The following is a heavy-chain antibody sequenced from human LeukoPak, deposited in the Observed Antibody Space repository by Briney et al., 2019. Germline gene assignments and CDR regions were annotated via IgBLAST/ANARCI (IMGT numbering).Heavy chain of an antibody. CDR3: ARDPYGDYFGAFDI. D-gene: IGHD4-17*01. Sequence: GGSLRLSCAASGLTFSNSWMTWVRQTPEKGLEWVANINPDGSGQEYVDSVKGRFTISRDNAKRSLYLQMNSLRAEDTAAYYCARDPYGDYFGAFDIWGQGTMVTVSS. CDR1: GLTFSNSW. J-gene: IGHJ3*02. CDR2: INPDGSGQ. V-gene: IGHV3-7*01.